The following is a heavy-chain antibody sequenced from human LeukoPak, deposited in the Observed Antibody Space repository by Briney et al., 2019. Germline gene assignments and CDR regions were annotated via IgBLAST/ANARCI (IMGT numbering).Heavy chain of an antibody. CDR3: ARGGGIAGPNWFDP. J-gene: IGHJ5*02. CDR1: GYTFTGYY. V-gene: IGHV1-2*02. CDR2: INPNSGGT. D-gene: IGHD6-13*01. Sequence: ASVKVSCKASGYTFTGYYMRWVRQAPGQGLEWMGWINPNSGGTNYAQKFQGRVTMTRDTSISTAYMELSRLRSDDTAVYYCARGGGIAGPNWFDPWGQGTLVTVSS.